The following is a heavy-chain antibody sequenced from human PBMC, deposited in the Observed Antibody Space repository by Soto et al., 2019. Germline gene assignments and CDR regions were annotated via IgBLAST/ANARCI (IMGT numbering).Heavy chain of an antibody. D-gene: IGHD3-22*01. J-gene: IGHJ4*02. Sequence: QVQLVQSGAEVKKPGSSVKVSCKASGGTFSSYAISWVRQAPGQGLEWMGGIIPIFGTANYAQKFHGRVTITADESTSTAYMELSSLRSEDTAVYYCAREGDYYDSSGYLAPFDYWGQGTLVTVSS. CDR1: GGTFSSYA. CDR2: IIPIFGTA. CDR3: AREGDYYDSSGYLAPFDY. V-gene: IGHV1-69*01.